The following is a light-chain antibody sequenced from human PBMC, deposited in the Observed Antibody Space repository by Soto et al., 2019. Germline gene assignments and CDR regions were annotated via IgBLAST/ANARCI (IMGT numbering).Light chain of an antibody. CDR2: GAS. J-gene: IGKJ2*01. CDR1: QSVYNNY. CDR3: QQYGSSVYT. Sequence: EIVLTQSPGTLSLSPGEGASLSCKASQSVYNNYFAWYQHKPGRSPRLLIYGASTRAAGIPDRFSGSGAGTDFTLTITRLDPEDFAIYYCQQYGSSVYTFGQGTKVEI. V-gene: IGKV3-20*01.